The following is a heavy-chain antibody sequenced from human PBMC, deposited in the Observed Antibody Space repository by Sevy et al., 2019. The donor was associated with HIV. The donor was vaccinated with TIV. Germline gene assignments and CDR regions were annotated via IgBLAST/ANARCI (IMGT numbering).Heavy chain of an antibody. V-gene: IGHV3-23*01. J-gene: IGHJ6*02. D-gene: IGHD2-15*01. CDR2: ISGSGRFT. CDR1: EFTFSSYA. Sequence: GGSLRLSCSASEFTFSSYAMSWVRQAPGKGLEWVSSISGSGRFTYYADFVEGRFIISRDNSKITMSVQMNSLRAEDTAVYYCAKGFCSGATCPRDYYYYGMDVWGQGTTVTVSS. CDR3: AKGFCSGATCPRDYYYYGMDV.